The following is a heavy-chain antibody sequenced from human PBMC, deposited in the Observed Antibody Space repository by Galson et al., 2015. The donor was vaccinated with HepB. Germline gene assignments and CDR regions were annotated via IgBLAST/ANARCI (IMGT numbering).Heavy chain of an antibody. CDR1: GFTFSSYW. D-gene: IGHD3-10*01. J-gene: IGHJ4*02. Sequence: SMRLSCAASGFTFSSYWMSWVRQAPGKGLEWVANIKQDGSEKYYVDSVKGRFTISRDNAKNSLYLQMNSLRAEDTAVYYCAREAILWFGELSASFDYWGQGTLVTVSS. CDR2: IKQDGSEK. V-gene: IGHV3-7*03. CDR3: AREAILWFGELSASFDY.